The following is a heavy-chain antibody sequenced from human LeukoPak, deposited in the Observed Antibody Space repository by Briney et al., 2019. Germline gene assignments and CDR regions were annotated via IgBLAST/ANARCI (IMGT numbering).Heavy chain of an antibody. CDR2: IYTSGST. D-gene: IGHD5-18*01. J-gene: IGHJ5*02. CDR1: GGSISSGSYY. V-gene: IGHV4-61*02. Sequence: SETLSLTCTVSGGSISSGSYYWSWIRQPAGKGLEWIGRIYTSGSTNYNPSLKSRVTISVDTSKNQFSLELSSVTAADTAVYYCATRDVDTAMAPFDPWGQGTLVTVSS. CDR3: ATRDVDTAMAPFDP.